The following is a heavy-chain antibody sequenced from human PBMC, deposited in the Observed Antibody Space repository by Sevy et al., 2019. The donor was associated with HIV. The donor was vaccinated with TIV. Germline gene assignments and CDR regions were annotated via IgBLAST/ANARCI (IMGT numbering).Heavy chain of an antibody. Sequence: GGSLRLSCAASGFAFSSFAMTWVRQTPGKGLEWVSSISDSAGSTYYAASVRGRFTISRDNSKNTLFLLMNSLRPEDTAVYYCAKDSPYTKIVTVAATRVLDNWGQGTLVIVSS. D-gene: IGHD6-19*01. J-gene: IGHJ4*02. CDR3: AKDSPYTKIVTVAATRVLDN. CDR1: GFAFSSFA. CDR2: ISDSAGST. V-gene: IGHV3-23*01.